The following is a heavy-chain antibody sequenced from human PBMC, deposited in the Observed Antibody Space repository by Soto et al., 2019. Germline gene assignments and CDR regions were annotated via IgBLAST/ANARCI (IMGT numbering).Heavy chain of an antibody. CDR2: INPSGGST. Sequence: QVQLVQSGAEVKKPGASVKVSCKASGYTFTTYYMHWVRQAPGQGLEWMGIINPSGGSTSYAQKFPGRVTLTRDTSTSTVYMELSSLRSEDTAVYYCARVYCSGGSCYGIDYWGQGTLVTVSS. J-gene: IGHJ4*02. V-gene: IGHV1-46*01. CDR3: ARVYCSGGSCYGIDY. CDR1: GYTFTTYY. D-gene: IGHD2-15*01.